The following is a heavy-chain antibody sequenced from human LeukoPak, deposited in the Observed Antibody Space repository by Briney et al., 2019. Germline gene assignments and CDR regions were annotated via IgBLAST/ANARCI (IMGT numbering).Heavy chain of an antibody. J-gene: IGHJ5*02. Sequence: GGSLRLSCAASGFTFDNYGMAWVRQAPGKGLEWVSYIHWNGGTTGYADSVKGRFTISRDNAKNSLYLQTDSLRAEDTALYYCARIRSGSYNGWFDPWGQGTLVTVSS. V-gene: IGHV3-20*04. CDR2: IHWNGGTT. CDR1: GFTFDNYG. CDR3: ARIRSGSYNGWFDP. D-gene: IGHD3-10*01.